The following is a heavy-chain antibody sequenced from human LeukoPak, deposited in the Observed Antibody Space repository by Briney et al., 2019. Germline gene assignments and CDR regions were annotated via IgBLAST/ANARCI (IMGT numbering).Heavy chain of an antibody. J-gene: IGHJ4*02. V-gene: IGHV4-34*01. Sequence: SETLSLTCAVYGESFSGYYWSWIRQPPGKGLEWIGEINHSGSTNYNPSLKSRVTISVDTSKNQFSLKLSSVTAADTAVYYCARGSLDCSGGSCYPIVDYWGQGTLVTVSS. CDR1: GESFSGYY. CDR2: INHSGST. D-gene: IGHD2-15*01. CDR3: ARGSLDCSGGSCYPIVDY.